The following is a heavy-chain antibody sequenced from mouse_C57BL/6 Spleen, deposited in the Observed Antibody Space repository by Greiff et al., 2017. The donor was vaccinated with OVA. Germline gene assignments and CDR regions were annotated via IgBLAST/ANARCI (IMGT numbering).Heavy chain of an antibody. CDR3: ARDLRTDYAMDY. CDR1: GYAFSSSW. J-gene: IGHJ4*01. V-gene: IGHV1-82*01. CDR2: IYPGDGDT. Sequence: QVHVKQSGPELVKPGASVKISCKASGYAFSSSWMNWVKQRPGKGLEWIGRIYPGDGDTNYNGKFKGKATLTADKSSSTAYMQLSSLTSEDSAVYFCARDLRTDYAMDYWGQGTSVTVSS.